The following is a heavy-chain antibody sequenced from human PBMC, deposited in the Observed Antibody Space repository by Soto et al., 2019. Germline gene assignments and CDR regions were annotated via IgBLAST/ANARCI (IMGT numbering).Heavy chain of an antibody. Sequence: PSDTLSITCAVYGGSFSGYYWSWIRQPPGKGLEWIGEINHSGSTNYNPSLKSRVTISVDTSKNQFSLKLSSVTAADTAVYYCARGEVRALEPTNFDYWGQGTLVTVSS. CDR1: GGSFSGYY. D-gene: IGHD1-1*01. CDR3: ARGEVRALEPTNFDY. CDR2: INHSGST. V-gene: IGHV4-34*01. J-gene: IGHJ4*02.